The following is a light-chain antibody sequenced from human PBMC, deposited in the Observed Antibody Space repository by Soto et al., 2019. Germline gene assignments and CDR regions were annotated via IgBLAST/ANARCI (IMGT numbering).Light chain of an antibody. CDR2: GAS. CDR3: QQYNNWPIT. Sequence: EIVMTQSPATLSVSPGERATLSCRASQSVSSNLAWYQQKPCQAPRLLIYGASTRATGIPARFSGSGSGTEFTLTISSLQSEDFAVYYCQQYNNWPITFGQGTRLE. J-gene: IGKJ5*01. CDR1: QSVSSN. V-gene: IGKV3-15*01.